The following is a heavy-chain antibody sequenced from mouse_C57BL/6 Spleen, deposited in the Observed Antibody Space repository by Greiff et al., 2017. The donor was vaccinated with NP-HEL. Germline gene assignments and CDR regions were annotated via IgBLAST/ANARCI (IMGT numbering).Heavy chain of an antibody. Sequence: QVQLQQPGAELVRPGSSVKLSCKASGYTFTSYWMHWVKQRPIQGLEWIGNIDPSDSETHYNQKFKDKATLTVDKSSSTAYMQLSSLTSEDSAVYYCARANYDYDGYYLDYWGKGTTLTVSA. CDR1: GYTFTSYW. J-gene: IGHJ2*01. V-gene: IGHV1-52*01. CDR2: IDPSDSET. D-gene: IGHD2-4*01. CDR3: ARANYDYDGYYLDY.